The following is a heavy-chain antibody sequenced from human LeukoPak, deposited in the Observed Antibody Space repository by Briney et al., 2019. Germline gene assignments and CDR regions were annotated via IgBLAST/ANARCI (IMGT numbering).Heavy chain of an antibody. J-gene: IGHJ4*02. CDR1: GYTFTRYG. V-gene: IGHV1-18*01. CDR2: ISASNGNT. Sequence: ASVKVSCKASGYTFTRYGISWVRQAPGQGLQWLGWISASNGNTNYAQKFRDRVTMSTDTSTGTAYLDVRSLTSDDTAVYYCARDHSRNYAPDFWGQGTLVIVS. D-gene: IGHD3-16*01. CDR3: ARDHSRNYAPDF.